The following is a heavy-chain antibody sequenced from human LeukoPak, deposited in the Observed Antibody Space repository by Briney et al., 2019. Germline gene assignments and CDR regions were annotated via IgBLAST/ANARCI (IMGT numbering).Heavy chain of an antibody. CDR2: ISSNGGST. D-gene: IGHD3-10*01. V-gene: IGHV3-64*01. CDR1: GFTFSSYA. CDR3: ARGPHYGSGSYLYYYYYYMDV. J-gene: IGHJ6*03. Sequence: PGGSLRLSCAASGFTFSSYAMHWVRQAPGKGLEYVSAISSNGGSTYYANSVKGRFTISRDNSKNTLYLQKGSLRAEDMAVYYCARGPHYGSGSYLYYYYYYMDVWGKGTTVTVSS.